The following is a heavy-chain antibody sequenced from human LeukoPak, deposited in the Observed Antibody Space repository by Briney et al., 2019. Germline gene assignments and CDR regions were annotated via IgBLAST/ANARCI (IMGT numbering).Heavy chain of an antibody. D-gene: IGHD6-6*01. CDR3: ARTYSSSSGAYYYYGMDV. V-gene: IGHV2-70*11. CDR2: IDWDDDK. CDR1: GFSLSTSGMC. J-gene: IGHJ6*02. Sequence: SGPTLVNPTQTLTLTCTFSGFSLSTSGMCVSWIRQPPGKALEWLARIDWDDDKYYSTSLKTRLTISKDTSKNQVVLTMTNMDPVDTATYYCARTYSSSSGAYYYYGMDVWGQGTTVSVSS.